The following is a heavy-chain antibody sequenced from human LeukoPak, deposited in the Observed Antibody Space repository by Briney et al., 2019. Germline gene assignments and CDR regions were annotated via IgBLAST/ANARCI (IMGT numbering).Heavy chain of an antibody. CDR2: IYYRGGT. J-gene: IGHJ6*02. D-gene: IGHD2-2*01. CDR3: ASTVVNRQYYYGMDV. CDR1: GGSISSYY. Sequence: SETLSLTCTVSGGSISSYYWSWIRQPPGKGLEWIWYIYYRGGTNYNPSLKSRVTISVDTSKNQFSLKLSSVSAADTDVYYCASTVVNRQYYYGMDVWGQGTTVTVSS. V-gene: IGHV4-59*01.